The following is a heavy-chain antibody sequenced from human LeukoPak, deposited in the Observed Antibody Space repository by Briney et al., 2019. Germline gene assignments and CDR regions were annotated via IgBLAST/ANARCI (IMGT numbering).Heavy chain of an antibody. J-gene: IGHJ5*02. V-gene: IGHV4-39*07. CDR1: GGSISSSSYY. CDR2: IYYSGST. Sequence: SETLSLTCTVSGGSISSSSYYWGWIRQPPGKGLEWIGSIYYSGSTYYNPSLKSRVTISVDTSKNQFSLKLSSVTAADTAVYYCARGGTICSGGDCYLNWLDPWGQGTLVTVSS. CDR3: ARGGTICSGGDCYLNWLDP. D-gene: IGHD2-21*02.